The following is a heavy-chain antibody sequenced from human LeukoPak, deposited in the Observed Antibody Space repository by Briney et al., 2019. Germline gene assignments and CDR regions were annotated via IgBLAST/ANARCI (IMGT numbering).Heavy chain of an antibody. CDR3: ARSDTVTIYYMDV. CDR2: INPTGGST. D-gene: IGHD4-17*01. CDR1: GYTFTSYY. Sequence: GASVKVSCKASGYTFTSYYMHWVRQAPGQGLEWMGIINPTGGSTNYAQKFKGRVTMTRDMSTNTVYMELSSLRSEDTAVYYCARSDTVTIYYMDVWGKGTTVTVSS. J-gene: IGHJ6*03. V-gene: IGHV1-46*01.